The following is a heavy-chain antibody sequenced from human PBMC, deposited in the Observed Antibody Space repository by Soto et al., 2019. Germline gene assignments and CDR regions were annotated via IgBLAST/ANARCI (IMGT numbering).Heavy chain of an antibody. D-gene: IGHD3-9*01. CDR3: ARDFLRYFGWLFPPWFDP. Sequence: SLRLSCAASGFTFSSYSMNWVRQAPGKGLEWVSYISSSISTIYYADSVKGRFTISRDNAKNSLYLQMNSLRAEDTAVYYCARDFLRYFGWLFPPWFDPWGQGTLVTVSS. V-gene: IGHV3-48*01. J-gene: IGHJ5*02. CDR1: GFTFSSYS. CDR2: ISSSISTI.